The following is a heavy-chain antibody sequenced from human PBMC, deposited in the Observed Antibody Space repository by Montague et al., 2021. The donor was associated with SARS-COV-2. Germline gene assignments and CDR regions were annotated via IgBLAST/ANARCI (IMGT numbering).Heavy chain of an antibody. CDR2: ISWNSGSI. J-gene: IGHJ4*02. D-gene: IGHD7-27*01. CDR3: ALPQELGFDY. V-gene: IGHV3-9*01. Sequence: SLRLSCAASGFPFDDYAMHWVRQAPGKGLEWVSGISWNSGSIGYADSVKGRFTISRDNAKNSLYLQMNSLRAEDTALYYCALPQELGFDYRGQGTLVTVSS. CDR1: GFPFDDYA.